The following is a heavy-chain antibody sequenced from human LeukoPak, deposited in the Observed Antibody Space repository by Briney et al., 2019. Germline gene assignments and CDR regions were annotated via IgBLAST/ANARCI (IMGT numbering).Heavy chain of an antibody. CDR2: ISGSGGST. D-gene: IGHD3-22*01. J-gene: IGHJ4*02. V-gene: IGHV3-23*01. CDR1: GFTFSSYA. CDR3: AKDRPNYYDSSGYPPYFDY. Sequence: GGFLRLSCAASGFTFSSYAMSWVRQAPGKGLEWVSAISGSGGSTYYADSVKGRFTISRDNSKNTLYLQMNSLRAEDTAVYYCAKDRPNYYDSSGYPPYFDYWGQGALVTVSS.